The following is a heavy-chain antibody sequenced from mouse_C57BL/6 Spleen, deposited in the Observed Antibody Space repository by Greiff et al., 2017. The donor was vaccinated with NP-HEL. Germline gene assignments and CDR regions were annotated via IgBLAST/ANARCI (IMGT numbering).Heavy chain of an antibody. CDR2: IDPSDSYT. V-gene: IGHV1-50*01. CDR1: GYTFTSYW. CDR3: ARRKGPDY. J-gene: IGHJ2*01. Sequence: VQLQQSGAELVKPGASVKLSCKASGYTFTSYWMQWVKQRPGQGLEWIGEIDPSDSYTNYNQKFKGKATLTVDTSSSTAYMQLSSLTSEDSAVYYCARRKGPDYWGQSTTLTVSS. D-gene: IGHD3-3*01.